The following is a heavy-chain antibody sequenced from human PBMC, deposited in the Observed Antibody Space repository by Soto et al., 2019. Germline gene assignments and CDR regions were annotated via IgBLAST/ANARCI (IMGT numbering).Heavy chain of an antibody. J-gene: IGHJ4*02. D-gene: IGHD3-10*01. CDR1: GFTFSSYA. CDR2: IGGSGGST. V-gene: IGHV3-23*01. CDR3: AKDSKGVRGVISYFDY. Sequence: PGGSLRLSCAASGFTFSSYAMSWVRRAPGKGLDWVSAIGGSGGSTYYADSVKGRFTISRDNSKNTLYLQMNSLRAEDTAVYYCAKDSKGVRGVISYFDYWGQGTLVTVSS.